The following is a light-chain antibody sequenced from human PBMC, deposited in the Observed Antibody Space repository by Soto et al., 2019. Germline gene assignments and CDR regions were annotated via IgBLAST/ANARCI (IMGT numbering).Light chain of an antibody. CDR3: QSWGTGIQV. V-gene: IGLV4-69*02. J-gene: IGLJ3*02. CDR1: SKRSNYD. Sequence: QHVLTQSPSASASLGASVKLTCTLSSKRSNYDIAWHHQRPGKGPRYLMKLRGDGSHTKGDGIPDRFSGSSSGAERYLTISSLQSDDEADYYCQSWGTGIQVFGGGTKLTVL. CDR2: LRGDGSH.